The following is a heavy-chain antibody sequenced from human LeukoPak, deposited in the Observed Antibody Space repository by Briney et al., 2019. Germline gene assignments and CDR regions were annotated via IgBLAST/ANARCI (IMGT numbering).Heavy chain of an antibody. CDR3: AKDVAVWFGELSALYMDV. D-gene: IGHD3-10*01. J-gene: IGHJ6*03. CDR2: ISGSGGST. CDR1: GFTFSSYA. Sequence: GGSLRLSCAASGFTFSSYAMSWVRQAPGKGLEWVSAISGSGGSTYYADSVKGRFTISRDNSKNTLYLQMNSLRAEDTAVYYCAKDVAVWFGELSALYMDVWGKGTTVTISS. V-gene: IGHV3-23*01.